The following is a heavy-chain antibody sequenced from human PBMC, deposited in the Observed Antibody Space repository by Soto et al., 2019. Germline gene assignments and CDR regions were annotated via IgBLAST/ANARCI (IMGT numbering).Heavy chain of an antibody. V-gene: IGHV4-39*01. J-gene: IGHJ6*03. CDR3: ARHVNSSGWYRPYYYHYYYMDV. CDR1: GGSISSSSYY. CDR2: IYYSGGT. D-gene: IGHD6-19*01. Sequence: SETLSLTCTVSGGSISSSSYYWGWIRQPPGKGLEWIGSIYYSGGTYYNPSLKSRVTISVDTSKNQFSLKLSSVTAADTAVYYCARHVNSSGWYRPYYYHYYYMDVWGKGTTVTVSS.